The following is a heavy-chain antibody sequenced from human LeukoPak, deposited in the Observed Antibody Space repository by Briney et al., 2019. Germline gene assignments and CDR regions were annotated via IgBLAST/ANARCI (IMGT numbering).Heavy chain of an antibody. CDR3: ARDSTVTTRNYYYYMDV. V-gene: IGHV3-30*02. D-gene: IGHD4-17*01. CDR1: GFTFSSYG. Sequence: GGALRLSCGASGFTFSSYGMHWVRQAPGKGLEWVAFIRYDGSNKYYADSVKGRFTISRDNSKSTLYLQMNSLRAEDTAVYYCARDSTVTTRNYYYYMDVWGKGTTVTVSS. J-gene: IGHJ6*03. CDR2: IRYDGSNK.